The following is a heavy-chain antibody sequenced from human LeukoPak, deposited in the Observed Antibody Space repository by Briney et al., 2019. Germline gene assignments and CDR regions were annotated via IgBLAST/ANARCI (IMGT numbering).Heavy chain of an antibody. CDR2: FDPEDGET. V-gene: IGHV1-24*01. CDR3: ATAGWSGVRGALMWFDP. D-gene: IGHD3-10*01. Sequence: ASVKVSCKVSGYTLTELSMHWVRQAPGKGLEWMGGFDPEDGETIYAQKFQGRVTMTEDTSTDTAYMELSSLRSEDTAVYYCATAGWSGVRGALMWFDPWGQGTLVTVSS. CDR1: GYTLTELS. J-gene: IGHJ5*02.